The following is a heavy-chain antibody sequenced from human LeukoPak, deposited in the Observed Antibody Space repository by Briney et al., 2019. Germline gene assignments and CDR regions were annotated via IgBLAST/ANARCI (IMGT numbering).Heavy chain of an antibody. D-gene: IGHD7-27*01. CDR3: ARDQNWGDAFDI. Sequence: SQTLSLTCTVSGGSISSGSYYWSWIRQPAGTGLEWIGRIYTSGSTNYNPSLKSRVTISVDTSKSQFSLKLSSVTAADTAVYYCARDQNWGDAFDIWGQGTMVTVSS. CDR1: GGSISSGSYY. CDR2: IYTSGST. V-gene: IGHV4-61*02. J-gene: IGHJ3*02.